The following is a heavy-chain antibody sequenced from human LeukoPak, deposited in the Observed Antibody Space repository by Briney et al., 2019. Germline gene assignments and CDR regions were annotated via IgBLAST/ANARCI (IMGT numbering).Heavy chain of an antibody. CDR3: ARRRTTGTTGYFDY. CDR2: IYTTEST. CDR1: YY. D-gene: IGHD1-1*01. V-gene: IGHV4-4*09. J-gene: IGHJ4*02. Sequence: YYWRXIRQPPGKGLEGIGYIYTTESTNYNPSLESRVTISVDTSKNQFSLMMSSVTAADTAFYYCARRRTTGTTGYFDYWGQGILVTVXS.